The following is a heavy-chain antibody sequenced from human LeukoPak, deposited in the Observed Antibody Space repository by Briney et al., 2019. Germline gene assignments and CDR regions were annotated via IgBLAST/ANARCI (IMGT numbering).Heavy chain of an antibody. CDR3: ASGARWAYR. J-gene: IGHJ4*02. Sequence: GGSLRLSCAGSGFTFSSYGMSWVRQAPGKGLEWVSYISSSSTNIYYADSVKGRFTISRDNAKNSLYLQMNSLRAEDTAVYYCASGARWAYRWGQGTLVTVSS. D-gene: IGHD3-16*01. V-gene: IGHV3-48*01. CDR1: GFTFSSYG. CDR2: ISSSSTNI.